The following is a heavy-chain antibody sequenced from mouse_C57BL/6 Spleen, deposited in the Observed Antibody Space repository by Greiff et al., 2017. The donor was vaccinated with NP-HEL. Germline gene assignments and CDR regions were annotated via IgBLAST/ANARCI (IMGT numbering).Heavy chain of an antibody. CDR1: GYAFSSYW. Sequence: LVESGAELVKPGASVKISCKASGYAFSSYWMNWVKQRPGKGLEWIGQIYPGDGDTNYNGKFKGKATLTADKSSSTAYMQLSSLTSEDSAVYFCARAVYYYWYFDVWGTGTTVTVSS. D-gene: IGHD2-1*01. CDR3: ARAVYYYWYFDV. J-gene: IGHJ1*03. V-gene: IGHV1-80*01. CDR2: IYPGDGDT.